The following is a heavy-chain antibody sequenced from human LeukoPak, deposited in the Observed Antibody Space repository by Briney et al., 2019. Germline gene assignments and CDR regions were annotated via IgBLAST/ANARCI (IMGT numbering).Heavy chain of an antibody. D-gene: IGHD3-22*01. V-gene: IGHV3-21*01. CDR1: GFTFSSYS. Sequence: PGGSLRLSCAASGFTFSSYSMNWVRQAPGKGLEWVSSISSSSGYIYYADSVKGRFTISRDNAKNSLYLQMNSLRAEDTAVYYCARVGHYDSSGYYPIDYWGQGTLVTVSS. J-gene: IGHJ4*02. CDR2: ISSSSGYI. CDR3: ARVGHYDSSGYYPIDY.